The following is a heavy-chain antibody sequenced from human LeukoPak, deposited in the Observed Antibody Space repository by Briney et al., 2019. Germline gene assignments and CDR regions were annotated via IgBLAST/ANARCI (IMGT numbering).Heavy chain of an antibody. Sequence: PGGSLRLPCAASGFTVSSNYMSWIRQPPGKGLEWIGEINHSGSTNYNPSLKSRVTISVDTSKNQFSLKLSSVTAADTAVYYCARGRQGSYYYGSGSYFYWGQGTLVTVSS. CDR2: INHSGST. D-gene: IGHD3-10*01. CDR1: GFTVSSNY. J-gene: IGHJ4*02. CDR3: ARGRQGSYYYGSGSYFY. V-gene: IGHV4-34*01.